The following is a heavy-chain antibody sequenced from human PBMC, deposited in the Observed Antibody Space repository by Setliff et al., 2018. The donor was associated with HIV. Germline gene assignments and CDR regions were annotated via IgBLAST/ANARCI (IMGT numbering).Heavy chain of an antibody. J-gene: IGHJ4*02. V-gene: IGHV3-48*01. Sequence: GGSLRLSCAASGDSFRNFGLNWVRQAPGKGLEWIAYISSRSDSIYYADSVKARFTVSRDNDKNSLYLQMNNMRAEDTAVYYCARGFCGGGSCLNFDYWGQGTLVTVSS. CDR2: ISSRSDSI. CDR3: ARGFCGGGSCLNFDY. D-gene: IGHD2-15*01. CDR1: GDSFRNFG.